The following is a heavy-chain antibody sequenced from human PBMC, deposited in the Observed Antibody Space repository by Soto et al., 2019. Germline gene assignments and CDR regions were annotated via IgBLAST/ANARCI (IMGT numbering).Heavy chain of an antibody. V-gene: IGHV4-31*03. CDR3: ARDSAGTAMTFDY. J-gene: IGHJ4*02. CDR1: GGSISSGGYY. D-gene: IGHD5-18*01. Sequence: QVQLQESGPGLVKPSQTLSLTCTVSGGSISSGGYYWISIRQHPGKGLEWIGYIYYSGNTYYNPSLKSRVAMSVDTSKNQFSLKLSSVTAADTAVYYCARDSAGTAMTFDYWGEGTLVTVSS. CDR2: IYYSGNT.